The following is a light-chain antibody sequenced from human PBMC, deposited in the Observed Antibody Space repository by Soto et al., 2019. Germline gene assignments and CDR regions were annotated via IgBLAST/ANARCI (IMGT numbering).Light chain of an antibody. V-gene: IGKV3-15*01. CDR2: AAS. J-gene: IGKJ1*01. CDR1: QSVSSN. Sequence: EIVMTQSPATLSVSPGERATLSCRASQSVSSNLAWYQQKPGQAPRLLIYAASTRATGIPAKFSGSGSETEFTLTISSLQSEDSAVYYCQQYNNWPPWTFGQGTKVDIK. CDR3: QQYNNWPPWT.